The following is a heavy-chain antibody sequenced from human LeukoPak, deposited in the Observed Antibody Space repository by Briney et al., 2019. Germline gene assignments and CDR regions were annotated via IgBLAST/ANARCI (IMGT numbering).Heavy chain of an antibody. CDR3: SPCGHAYDWFGP. D-gene: IGHD5-12*01. Sequence: ASVKVSCKASGYTFTGYYMHWARQAPGQGLQWMGRMIPFLGEVNYAQNFQGRVSFTADRSTATMYMELKRLRLDDTAIYYCSPCGHAYDWFGPWGQGTLVTVSA. CDR2: MIPFLGEV. V-gene: IGHV1-46*01. CDR1: GYTFTGYY. J-gene: IGHJ5*02.